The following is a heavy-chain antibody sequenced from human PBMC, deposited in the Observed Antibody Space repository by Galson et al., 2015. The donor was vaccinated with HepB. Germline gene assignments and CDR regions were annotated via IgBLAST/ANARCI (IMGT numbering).Heavy chain of an antibody. J-gene: IGHJ3*02. CDR1: GFTFSNAW. CDR2: IKSKTDGGTT. CDR3: TTDLWELHINPSRDAFDI. Sequence: SLRLSCAASGFTFSNAWMSWVRQAPGKGLEWVGRIKSKTDGGTTDYAAPVKGRFTISRDDSKNTLYLQMNSLKTEDTAVYYCTTDLWELHINPSRDAFDIWGQGTMVTVSS. D-gene: IGHD1-26*01. V-gene: IGHV3-15*01.